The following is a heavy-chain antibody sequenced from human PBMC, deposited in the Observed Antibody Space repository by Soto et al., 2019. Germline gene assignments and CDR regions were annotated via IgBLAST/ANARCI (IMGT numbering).Heavy chain of an antibody. CDR3: AKRQYCSGGSCYYYYYGMDV. Sequence: GGSLRLSCAASGFTFSSYGMHWVRQAPGKGLEWVAVISYDGSNKYHADSVKGRFTISRDNSKNTLYLQMNSLRAEDTTVYYCAKRQYCSGGSCYYYYYGMDVWGQGTTVTVSS. D-gene: IGHD2-15*01. CDR2: ISYDGSNK. J-gene: IGHJ6*02. V-gene: IGHV3-30*18. CDR1: GFTFSSYG.